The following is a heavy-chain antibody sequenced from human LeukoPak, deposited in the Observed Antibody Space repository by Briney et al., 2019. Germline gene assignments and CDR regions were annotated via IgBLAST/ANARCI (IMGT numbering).Heavy chain of an antibody. V-gene: IGHV1-69*02. CDR1: GGTFSSYT. J-gene: IGHJ3*02. CDR3: ARAEIKRAFDI. Sequence: SVKVSCKASGGTFSSYTISWVRQAPGQGLEWMGRIIPILGIANYAQKFQGRVTITADKSTSTAYMELSSLRSEDTAVYYCARAEIKRAFDIWGQGTMVTVFS. CDR2: IIPILGIA. D-gene: IGHD3-16*01.